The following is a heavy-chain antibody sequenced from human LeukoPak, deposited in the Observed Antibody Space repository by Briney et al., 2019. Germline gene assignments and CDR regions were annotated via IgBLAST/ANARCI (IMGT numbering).Heavy chain of an antibody. V-gene: IGHV3-21*01. CDR3: ATGVRGYNSALDY. Sequence: GGSLRLSRAASGFTFSNYYMNWVRQAPGKGLEWVSSISSGSNYIYYADSLKGRFTISRDNAKNSLYLQMNSLRAEDTAVYYCATGVRGYNSALDYWGQGTLVTVSP. D-gene: IGHD6-19*01. J-gene: IGHJ4*02. CDR2: ISSGSNYI. CDR1: GFTFSNYY.